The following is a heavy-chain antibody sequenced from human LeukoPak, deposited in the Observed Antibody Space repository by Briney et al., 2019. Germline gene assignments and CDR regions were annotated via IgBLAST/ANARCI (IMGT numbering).Heavy chain of an antibody. CDR3: AKSIVVVAAALDY. V-gene: IGHV3-23*01. CDR2: ISGSGDRT. D-gene: IGHD2-2*01. Sequence: GGSLRLSCEASGFTFSNYAMSWVRQAPGKGLEWVSVISGSGDRTHYADSVKGRFTISRDNSKNTLYLQMYSLRAEDTAVYYCAKSIVVVAAALDYWGQGTLVTVSS. CDR1: GFTFSNYA. J-gene: IGHJ4*02.